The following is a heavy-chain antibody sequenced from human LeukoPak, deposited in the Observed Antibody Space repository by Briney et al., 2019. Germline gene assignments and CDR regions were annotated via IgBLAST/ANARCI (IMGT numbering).Heavy chain of an antibody. CDR2: IKQDGSEK. CDR3: ARDYYDSSGYYYAGEIFDY. J-gene: IGHJ4*02. V-gene: IGHV3-7*01. CDR1: GFTFSSYW. Sequence: PGGSLRLSCAASGFTFSSYWMSWVRQAPGKGLEWVANIKQDGSEKYYVDSVKGRFTISRDSAKNSLYLQMNSLRAEDTAVYYCARDYYDSSGYYYAGEIFDYWGQGTLVTVSS. D-gene: IGHD3-22*01.